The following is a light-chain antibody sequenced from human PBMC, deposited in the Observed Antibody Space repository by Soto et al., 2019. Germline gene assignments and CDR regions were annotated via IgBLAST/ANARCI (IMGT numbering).Light chain of an antibody. CDR3: QQYNNWPET. Sequence: EIVMTQSPATLSVSPGERATLSCRASQSVSSNLAWYQQKPGQAPRLLIYGASTRATGIPARFSGSGSGTEFTLTISSQPSEDFAVYYCQQYNNWPETFGQGTKLEIK. CDR1: QSVSSN. V-gene: IGKV3-15*01. CDR2: GAS. J-gene: IGKJ2*01.